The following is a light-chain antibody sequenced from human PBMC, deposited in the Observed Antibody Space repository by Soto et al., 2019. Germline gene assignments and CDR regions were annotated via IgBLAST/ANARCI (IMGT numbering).Light chain of an antibody. J-gene: IGLJ2*01. CDR1: SSNIGSKY. CDR3: AAWDAGVSGPA. Sequence: QSARNQPPSASGTPGQRVTISCSGSSSNIGSKYVYWYQQLPGTAPKLLMYRNNQRPSGVPDRFSGSKSGTSASLAISGLRSEDEADYYCAAWDAGVSGPAFGGGTKVTVL. V-gene: IGLV1-47*01. CDR2: RNN.